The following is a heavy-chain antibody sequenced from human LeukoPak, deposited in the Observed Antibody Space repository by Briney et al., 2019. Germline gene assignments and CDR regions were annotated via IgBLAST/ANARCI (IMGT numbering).Heavy chain of an antibody. CDR1: GYTFTGYY. CDR2: INPNSGGT. Sequence: GASVTVSCKASGYTFTGYYMHWVRQAPGQGLEWMGRINPNSGGTNYAQKFQGRVTMTRDTSISTAYMELSRLRSDDTAVYYCARDLYSSSWYFGYYYYGMDVWGQGTTVTVSS. CDR3: ARDLYSSSWYFGYYYYGMDV. J-gene: IGHJ6*02. D-gene: IGHD6-13*01. V-gene: IGHV1-2*06.